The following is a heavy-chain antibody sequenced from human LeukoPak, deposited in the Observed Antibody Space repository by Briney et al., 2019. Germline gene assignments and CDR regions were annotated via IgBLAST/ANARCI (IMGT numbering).Heavy chain of an antibody. CDR2: ISGYNGYT. D-gene: IGHD3-22*01. Sequence: EASVKVSCKASGYTFTSYGISWVRQAPGQGLEWMGWISGYNGYTHYANNHQGRVTMTTDTSTSTAYMELRSLRSDDTAVYYFARDEARYSSGYYPNWFDPWGQGTLVTVTS. J-gene: IGHJ5*02. V-gene: IGHV1-18*01. CDR1: GYTFTSYG. CDR3: ARDEARYSSGYYPNWFDP.